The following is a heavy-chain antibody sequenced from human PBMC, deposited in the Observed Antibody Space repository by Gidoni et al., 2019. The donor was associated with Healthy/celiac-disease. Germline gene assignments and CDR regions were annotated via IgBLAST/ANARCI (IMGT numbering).Heavy chain of an antibody. J-gene: IGHJ5*02. CDR3: ARGLIVVVPAAISTRPGVWFDP. CDR1: GGSFSGYY. V-gene: IGHV4-34*01. Sequence: QVQLQQWGAGLLKPSETLSLTCAVYGGSFSGYYWSWTRQPPGKGLEWIGEINHSGSTNYNPSLKSRVTISVDTSKNQFSLKLSSVTAADTAVYYCARGLIVVVPAAISTRPGVWFDPWGQGTLVTVSS. D-gene: IGHD2-2*01. CDR2: INHSGST.